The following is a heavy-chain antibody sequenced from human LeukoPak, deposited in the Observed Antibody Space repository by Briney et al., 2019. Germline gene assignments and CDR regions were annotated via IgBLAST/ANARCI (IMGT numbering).Heavy chain of an antibody. Sequence: PGGSLRLSCAASGFTFSDYYMSWIRQAPGKGLEWVSYISSSGSTIYYADSVKGRFTISRDNAKNSLYLQMNSLRAEDTAVYYCAREDRSGWYKRYYYYGVDVWGQGTTVTVSS. CDR1: GFTFSDYY. V-gene: IGHV3-11*01. CDR2: ISSSGSTI. CDR3: AREDRSGWYKRYYYYGVDV. J-gene: IGHJ6*02. D-gene: IGHD6-19*01.